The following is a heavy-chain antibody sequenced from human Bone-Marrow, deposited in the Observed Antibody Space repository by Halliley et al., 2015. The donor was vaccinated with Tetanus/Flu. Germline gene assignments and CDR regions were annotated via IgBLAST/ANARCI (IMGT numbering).Heavy chain of an antibody. V-gene: IGHV4-59*01. Sequence: TLSLTCKVSGGSITTYYWSWIRQPPGKGLEWIGYIYYTGSVNCNPSLKSRVTMSVDTSKNQFSLKLTSVTAADTAVYYCARVDEGQGAVDSWGQGTLVTVSS. CDR3: ARVDEGQGAVDS. J-gene: IGHJ4*02. CDR1: GGSITTYY. D-gene: IGHD3-16*01. CDR2: IYYTGSV.